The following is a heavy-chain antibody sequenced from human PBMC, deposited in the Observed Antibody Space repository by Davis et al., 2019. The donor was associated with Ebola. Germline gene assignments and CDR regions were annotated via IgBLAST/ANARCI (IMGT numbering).Heavy chain of an antibody. Sequence: SETLSLTCTVSGVSLRSYYWTWIRQPQGKGLEWIGSAHYTGYTNFNPSLKSRVSISVATSKNQFSLKLSSVTAADTAVYFCARDVMFYDSSAYGYFDYWGQGALLTVSS. V-gene: IGHV4-59*01. CDR2: AHYTGYT. D-gene: IGHD3-22*01. CDR3: ARDVMFYDSSAYGYFDY. J-gene: IGHJ4*02. CDR1: GVSLRSYY.